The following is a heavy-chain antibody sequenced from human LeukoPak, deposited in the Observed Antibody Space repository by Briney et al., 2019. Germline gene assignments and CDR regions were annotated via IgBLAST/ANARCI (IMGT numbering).Heavy chain of an antibody. V-gene: IGHV4-34*01. D-gene: IGHD1-14*01. CDR2: VNDSGRT. CDR3: ASGSWSRRFAP. Sequence: PSETLSLTCAVYDESLNGYYWSWIRQPPGKGLEWIGEVNDSGRTTYNPSLESRATISAERSENQFSLKLTSVTAADTAVYYCASGSWSRRFAPWGQGTLVTVSS. J-gene: IGHJ5*02. CDR1: DESLNGYY.